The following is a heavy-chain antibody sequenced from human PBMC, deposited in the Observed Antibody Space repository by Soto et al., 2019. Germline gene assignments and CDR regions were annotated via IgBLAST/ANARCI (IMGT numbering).Heavy chain of an antibody. D-gene: IGHD2-2*01. CDR3: ARDEGYCSSTGCYYYYSGMDV. Sequence: GGSLRLSCAASGFTFSSYSMNWVRQAPGKGLEWVSSISSSSSYIYYADSVKGRFTISRDNAKNSLYLQMNSLRAEDTAVYYCARDEGYCSSTGCYYYYSGMDVWGQGTTVTVSS. CDR1: GFTFSSYS. CDR2: ISSSSSYI. J-gene: IGHJ6*02. V-gene: IGHV3-21*01.